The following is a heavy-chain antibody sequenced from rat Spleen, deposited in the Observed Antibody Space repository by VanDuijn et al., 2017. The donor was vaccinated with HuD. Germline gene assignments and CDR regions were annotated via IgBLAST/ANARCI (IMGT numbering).Heavy chain of an antibody. CDR3: ARLSYVYYGPSHYFDY. V-gene: IGHV5-25*01. CDR1: GFTFSNYD. D-gene: IGHD1-6*01. J-gene: IGHJ2*01. CDR2: ISPSGDST. Sequence: EVQLVESGGGLVQPGRSLKLSCAASGFTFSNYDMAWVRQAPTKGLEWVASISPSGDSTYYRDSVKGRFTISRDNAKSTLYLQMDSLRSEDTATYYCARLSYVYYGPSHYFDYWGQGVMVTVSS.